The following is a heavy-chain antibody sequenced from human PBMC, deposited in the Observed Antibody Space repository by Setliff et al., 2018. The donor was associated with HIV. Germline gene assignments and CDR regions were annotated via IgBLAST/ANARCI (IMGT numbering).Heavy chain of an antibody. J-gene: IGHJ4*02. D-gene: IGHD3-10*01. V-gene: IGHV1-2*02. Sequence: ASVKVSCKASGYLFTGYYMHWVRQAPGQGLEWMGWIYVNSGGTKYAQKFQGRVTMTRDTSISTAYMEVSSLRSDDTAVYYCAREGSPIYYFDYWSQGTLVNVS. CDR2: IYVNSGGT. CDR3: AREGSPIYYFDY. CDR1: GYLFTGYY.